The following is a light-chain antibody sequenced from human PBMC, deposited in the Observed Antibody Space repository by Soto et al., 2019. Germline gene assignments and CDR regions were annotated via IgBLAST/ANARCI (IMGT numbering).Light chain of an antibody. J-gene: IGKJ1*01. Sequence: DLQMTQSPSSLSASVGDRVTITCRASQDIRSDLGWYQQKPGKAPKRLIYAASSLQSGVPSRFSGSGSGTEFTLTISSLQPEDFATYYCLQHNTYPRTFGQGTKVDFK. CDR1: QDIRSD. CDR2: AAS. CDR3: LQHNTYPRT. V-gene: IGKV1-17*01.